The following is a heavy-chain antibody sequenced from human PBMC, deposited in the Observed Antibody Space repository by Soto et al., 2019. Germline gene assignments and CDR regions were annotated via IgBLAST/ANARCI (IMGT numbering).Heavy chain of an antibody. CDR1: GFTFSSYA. Sequence: GGSLRLSCASSGFTFSSYAMNWVRQAPGKGLEWVSVISGSGGSTYYADSVKGRFTISRDNSKNTVYLQMNSLRAEDTAVYYCARRGPGTYFDYWGQGTLVTVSS. CDR3: ARRGPGTYFDY. J-gene: IGHJ4*02. D-gene: IGHD6-13*01. V-gene: IGHV3-23*01. CDR2: ISGSGGST.